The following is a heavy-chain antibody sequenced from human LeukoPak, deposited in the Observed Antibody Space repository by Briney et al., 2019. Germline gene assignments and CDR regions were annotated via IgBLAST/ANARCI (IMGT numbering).Heavy chain of an antibody. Sequence: ASVKVSCKASGYTFTGYYMHWVRQAPGQGLEWMGWINPNSGGTNYAQKFQGRVTMTRDTSISTAYMELSRLRSDDTAVYYCARGGYCTNGVCRNWFDPWGQGTLVTVSS. CDR3: ARGGYCTNGVCRNWFDP. CDR1: GYTFTGYY. CDR2: INPNSGGT. V-gene: IGHV1-2*02. J-gene: IGHJ5*02. D-gene: IGHD2-8*01.